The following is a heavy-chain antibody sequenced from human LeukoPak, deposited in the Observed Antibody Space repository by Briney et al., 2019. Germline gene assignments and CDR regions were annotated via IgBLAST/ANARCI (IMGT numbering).Heavy chain of an antibody. CDR2: ISGSGST. J-gene: IGHJ3*02. CDR1: GGSISSGDFF. Sequence: SETLSLTCTVSGGSISSGDFFWNWIRQHPGKGLEWIGYISGSGSTYCNPSLKSRVTISVDRSKNQFSLKLSSVTAADTAVYYCAIELLVGANDAFDIWGQGTMVTVSS. D-gene: IGHD1-26*01. V-gene: IGHV4-31*03. CDR3: AIELLVGANDAFDI.